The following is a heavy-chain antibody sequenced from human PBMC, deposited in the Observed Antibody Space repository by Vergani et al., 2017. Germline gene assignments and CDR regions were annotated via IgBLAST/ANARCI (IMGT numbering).Heavy chain of an antibody. CDR3: ANPPAVYRGSYYYFDC. CDR2: ISGSGGNT. Sequence: EVQLLESGGGLVQPGGSLRLSCAASGLTFSSYAMSWVRQVPGKGLEWVSGISGSGGNTYYANSVKGRFTISRDNSKNTLYLQMDSLRAEDTAVYFCANPPAVYRGSYYYFDCWGQGTLVTVSS. J-gene: IGHJ4*02. D-gene: IGHD1-26*01. CDR1: GLTFSSYA. V-gene: IGHV3-23*01.